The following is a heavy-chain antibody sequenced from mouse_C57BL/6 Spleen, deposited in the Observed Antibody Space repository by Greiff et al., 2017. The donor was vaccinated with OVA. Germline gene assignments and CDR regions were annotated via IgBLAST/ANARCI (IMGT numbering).Heavy chain of an antibody. J-gene: IGHJ3*01. CDR2: IDPETGGT. V-gene: IGHV1-15*01. CDR1: GYTFTDYE. CDR3: TRGESTRHGYRCAY. Sequence: QVQLQQSGAELVRPGASVTLSCKASGYTFTDYEMHWVKQTPGHGLEWIGAIDPETGGTASNQKVKGKAILTADKSSSTAYMELRNLTSEDSALYYCTRGESTRHGYRCAYWGQGTLVTVSA. D-gene: IGHD5-1*01.